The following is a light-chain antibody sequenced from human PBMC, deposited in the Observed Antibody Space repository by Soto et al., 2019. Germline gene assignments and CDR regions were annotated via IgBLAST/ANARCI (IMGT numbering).Light chain of an antibody. CDR3: QSYDSSLSGWV. J-gene: IGLJ3*02. V-gene: IGLV1-40*01. Sequence: QSVLTQPPSVSGAPGQRVTISCTGSSSNIGAGYDVHWYQQLPGPAPKLLIYGNSNRPSGVPDRFSGSKSVTSAYLAITGLQAEDEADDYCQSYDSSLSGWVFGGRTKLTVL. CDR2: GNS. CDR1: SSNIGAGYD.